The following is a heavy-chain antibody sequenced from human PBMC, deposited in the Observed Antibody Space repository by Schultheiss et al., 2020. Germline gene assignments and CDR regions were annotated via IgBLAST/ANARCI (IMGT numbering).Heavy chain of an antibody. Sequence: GGSLRLSCAASGFTFSSYAMSWVRQAPGKGLEWVSAISGSGGSTYYADSVKGRFTISRDNSKNTLYLQMSSLRAEDTAVYYCAKGYCSSTSCTFDYWGQGTLVTVSS. CDR2: ISGSGGST. D-gene: IGHD2-2*01. CDR3: AKGYCSSTSCTFDY. J-gene: IGHJ4*02. CDR1: GFTFSSYA. V-gene: IGHV3-23*01.